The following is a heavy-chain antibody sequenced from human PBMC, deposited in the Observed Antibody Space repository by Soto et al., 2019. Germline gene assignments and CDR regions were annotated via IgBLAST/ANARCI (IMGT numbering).Heavy chain of an antibody. CDR2: IYHSGST. D-gene: IGHD3-22*01. Sequence: PLETLSLTCAVSCGSISSSNWWSWVRQPPGKGLEWIGEIYHSGSTNYNPSLKSRVTISVDKSKNQFSLKLSSVTAADTAVYYCARLPDYYDSSGYYYVWGQGTLVTVSS. V-gene: IGHV4-4*02. J-gene: IGHJ4*02. CDR1: CGSISSSNW. CDR3: ARLPDYYDSSGYYYV.